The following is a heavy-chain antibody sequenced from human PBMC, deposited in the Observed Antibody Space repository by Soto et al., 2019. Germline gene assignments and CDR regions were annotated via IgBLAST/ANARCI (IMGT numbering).Heavy chain of an antibody. Sequence: SETLSLICTVSGGSISSGGYYWSWIRQHPGKGLEWIGYIYYSGSTYYNPSLKSRVTISVDTSKNQFSLKLSSVTAADTAVYYCARDPYYGSGVFHWFDPWGQGTLVTVSS. CDR3: ARDPYYGSGVFHWFDP. V-gene: IGHV4-31*03. CDR2: IYYSGST. CDR1: GGSISSGGYY. D-gene: IGHD3-10*01. J-gene: IGHJ5*02.